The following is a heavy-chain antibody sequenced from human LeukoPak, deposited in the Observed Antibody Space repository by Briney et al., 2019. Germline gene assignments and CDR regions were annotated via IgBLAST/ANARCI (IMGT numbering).Heavy chain of an antibody. D-gene: IGHD6-13*01. CDR3: TRRSIASTRTDDY. CDR2: IRSKTHSYAT. Sequence: GGSLRLSCAASGFNFSASAIHWVRQASGKGLEWVGRIRSKTHSYATTYAASLKGRFTISRDDSKNTTYLQMSSLKTDDTAVYYCTRRSIASTRTDDYWGQGTLVTVSS. J-gene: IGHJ4*02. V-gene: IGHV3-73*01. CDR1: GFNFSASA.